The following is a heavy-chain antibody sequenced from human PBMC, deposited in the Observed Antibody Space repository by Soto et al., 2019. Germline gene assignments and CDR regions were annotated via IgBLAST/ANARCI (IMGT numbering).Heavy chain of an antibody. CDR1: RFTFSSYW. J-gene: IGHJ4*02. Sequence: GGSLRLSCAASRFTFSSYWMSWVRQAPGKGLEWVANIKQDGSEKYYVDSVKGRFTISRDNAKNSLYLQMNSLRAEDTAVYYCARDSYQYYYDSSGTFDYWGQGTLVTVST. CDR3: ARDSYQYYYDSSGTFDY. CDR2: IKQDGSEK. V-gene: IGHV3-7*01. D-gene: IGHD3-22*01.